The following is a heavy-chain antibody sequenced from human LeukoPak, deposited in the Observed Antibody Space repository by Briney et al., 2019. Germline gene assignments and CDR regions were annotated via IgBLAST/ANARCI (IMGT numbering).Heavy chain of an antibody. D-gene: IGHD3-22*01. V-gene: IGHV3-30*03. J-gene: IGHJ2*01. Sequence: GGSLRLSCAASGFTFSSYGMHWVRQAPGKGLEWVAVISYDGSNKYYADSVKGRFTISRDNSKNTLYLQMNSLRAGDTAVYYCAREDDSSGYYWYFDLWGRGTLVTVSS. CDR3: AREDDSSGYYWYFDL. CDR1: GFTFSSYG. CDR2: ISYDGSNK.